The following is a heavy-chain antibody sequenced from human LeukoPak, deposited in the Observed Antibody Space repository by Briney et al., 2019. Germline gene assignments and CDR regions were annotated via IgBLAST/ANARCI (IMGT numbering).Heavy chain of an antibody. CDR2: IYYSGIT. CDR1: GISISSGSYY. Sequence: PSETLSLTCTVSGISISSGSYYWGWIRQSTGKGLEWIGTIYYSGITYYNPSLKSRVTISVDTSKNHFSLKLSSVTAADTAMYYCERHKFWDGYGGLFDYWGQGTLVTVSS. CDR3: ERHKFWDGYGGLFDY. J-gene: IGHJ4*02. V-gene: IGHV4-39*01. D-gene: IGHD4-23*01.